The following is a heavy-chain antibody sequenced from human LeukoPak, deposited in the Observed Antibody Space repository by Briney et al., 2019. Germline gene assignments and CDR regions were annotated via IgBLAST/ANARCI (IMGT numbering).Heavy chain of an antibody. CDR3: ARWRAQYYFDY. CDR1: GYKFTNYW. V-gene: IGHV5-51*01. D-gene: IGHD2/OR15-2a*01. CDR2: IYPGDSDT. J-gene: IGHJ4*02. Sequence: PGGSLRLSCKGSGYKFTNYWLGWVRQMPGKGLEWMGIIYPGDSDTRFSPSFQGQVTLSADKSLNTAYLQWSSLQASDTAIYYCARWRAQYYFDYWGQGTLVTVAS.